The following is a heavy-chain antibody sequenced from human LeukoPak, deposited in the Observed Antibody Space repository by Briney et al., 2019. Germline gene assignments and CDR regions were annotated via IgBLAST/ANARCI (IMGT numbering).Heavy chain of an antibody. J-gene: IGHJ1*01. D-gene: IGHD2-2*01. CDR3: ARSRYCSSTSCLAEYFQH. Sequence: GESLKISCKGSGYSFTSYWIGWVRQMPGKGLEWMGIIYPGDSDTRYSPSFQGQVTISADKSISTAYLQWSSLKASDTAMYYCARSRYCSSTSCLAEYFQHWGQGTLVTVSP. CDR1: GYSFTSYW. CDR2: IYPGDSDT. V-gene: IGHV5-51*01.